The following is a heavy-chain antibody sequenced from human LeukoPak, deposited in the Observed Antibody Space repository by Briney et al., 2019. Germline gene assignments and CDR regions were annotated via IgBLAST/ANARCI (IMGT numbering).Heavy chain of an antibody. CDR1: GGGIGCNY. CDR3: ARGRRGYSYGYVDY. D-gene: IGHD5-18*01. V-gene: IGHV4-34*01. J-gene: IGHJ4*02. Sequence: EAHSLTGAEYGGGIGCNYWSWMRHQPGKGLEWIGEINHGGSTNYNPSLKSRVTISVDTSKNQFSLKLSSVTAADTAVYYCARGRRGYSYGYVDYWGQGTLVTVSS. CDR2: INHGGST.